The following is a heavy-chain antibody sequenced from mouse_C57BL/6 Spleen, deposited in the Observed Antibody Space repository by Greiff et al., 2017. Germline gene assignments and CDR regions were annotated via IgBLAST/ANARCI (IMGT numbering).Heavy chain of an antibody. CDR3: ARSGWDGFAY. J-gene: IGHJ3*01. Sequence: EVKLMESGGGLVKPGGSLKLSCAASGFTFSSYAMSWVRQTPEKRLEWVATISDGGSYTYYPDNVKGRFTISRDNAKNNLYLQMSHLKSEDTAMYYCARSGWDGFAYWGQGTLVTVSA. D-gene: IGHD4-1*01. CDR2: ISDGGSYT. CDR1: GFTFSSYA. V-gene: IGHV5-4*03.